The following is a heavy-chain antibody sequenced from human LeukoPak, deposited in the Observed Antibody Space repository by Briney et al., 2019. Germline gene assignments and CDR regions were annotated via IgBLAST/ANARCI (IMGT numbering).Heavy chain of an antibody. Sequence: PGGSLRLSCEASGFTFSTYWMSWVRQAPGKGLEWVANIKQDGSEKYYVDSVKGRFTISRDNAKNSLYLQMNTLRAEDTAVYYCARESETSGSTRGKYYYYGMDVWGQGTTVTVSS. D-gene: IGHD2-2*01. CDR3: ARESETSGSTRGKYYYYGMDV. V-gene: IGHV3-7*01. CDR1: GFTFSTYW. J-gene: IGHJ6*02. CDR2: IKQDGSEK.